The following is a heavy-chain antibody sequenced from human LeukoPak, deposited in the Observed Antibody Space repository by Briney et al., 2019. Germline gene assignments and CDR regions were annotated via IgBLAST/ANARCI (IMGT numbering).Heavy chain of an antibody. CDR1: GFTFSSYE. J-gene: IGHJ6*02. D-gene: IGHD2-15*01. V-gene: IGHV3-48*03. Sequence: GGSLRLSCAASGFTFSSYELNWIRQAPGKGLEWVSHISVSGSTFFYADSVKGRFTISRDDAKNSLYLQMNSLRAEDTGVYYCAREDCSGSSCRGHGMDVWGQGTTVTVSS. CDR2: ISVSGSTF. CDR3: AREDCSGSSCRGHGMDV.